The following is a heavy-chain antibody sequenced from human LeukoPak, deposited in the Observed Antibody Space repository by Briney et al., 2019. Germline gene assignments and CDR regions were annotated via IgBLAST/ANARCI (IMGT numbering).Heavy chain of an antibody. J-gene: IGHJ4*02. Sequence: GASVKVSCKASGYTFTSYDINWVRQAPGQGLEWMGWMNPKSSNTGYAQKFQGRVTMTRNTSISTAYMELSSLRSEDTAVYYCARMTKSVRIQLWRRYFDYWGQGALVTVSS. CDR2: MNPKSSNT. CDR3: ARMTKSVRIQLWRRYFDY. CDR1: GYTFTSYD. V-gene: IGHV1-8*01. D-gene: IGHD5-18*01.